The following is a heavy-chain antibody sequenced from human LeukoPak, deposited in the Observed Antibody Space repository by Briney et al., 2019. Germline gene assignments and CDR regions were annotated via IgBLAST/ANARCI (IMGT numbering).Heavy chain of an antibody. Sequence: GGSLRLSCAASGFTFSSYSMNWVRQAPGKGLEWVSSISSSSSYIYYADSVKGRFTISRDNAKNSLYLQMNSLRAEDTAVYYCARYFQRKTAYDIDYMDVWGKGTTVTVSS. D-gene: IGHD3-9*01. V-gene: IGHV3-21*01. CDR1: GFTFSSYS. J-gene: IGHJ6*03. CDR2: ISSSSSYI. CDR3: ARYFQRKTAYDIDYMDV.